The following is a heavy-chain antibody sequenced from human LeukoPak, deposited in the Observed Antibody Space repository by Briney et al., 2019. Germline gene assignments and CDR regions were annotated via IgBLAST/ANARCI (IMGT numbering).Heavy chain of an antibody. J-gene: IGHJ5*02. D-gene: IGHD3-22*01. CDR2: IDYSGDTT. CDR3: ARDLITMTP. V-gene: IGHV3-23*01. CDR1: GFTLSSYE. Sequence: TGGSLRLSCTASGFTLSSYEMTWIRQAPGKGLEWVSSIDYSGDTTYYADSVKGRFTISRDNSKNTLYLQLNSLRAEDTAVYYCARDLITMTPWGQGTLVTVSS.